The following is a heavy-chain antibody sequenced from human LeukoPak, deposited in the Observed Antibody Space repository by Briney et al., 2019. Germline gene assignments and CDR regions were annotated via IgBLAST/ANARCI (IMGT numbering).Heavy chain of an antibody. Sequence: ASVKVSCXASGYTFTGYYMHWVRQAPGQGLEWMGWINPNSGGTNYAQKFQGRVTMTRDTSISTAYMELSRLRSDDTAVYYCARGRLYYGGNEDDYWGQGTLVTVSS. V-gene: IGHV1-2*02. J-gene: IGHJ4*02. CDR1: GYTFTGYY. CDR2: INPNSGGT. CDR3: ARGRLYYGGNEDDY. D-gene: IGHD4-23*01.